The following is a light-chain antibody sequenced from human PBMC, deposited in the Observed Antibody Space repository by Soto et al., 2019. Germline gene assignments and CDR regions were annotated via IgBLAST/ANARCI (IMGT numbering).Light chain of an antibody. CDR2: EVV. CDR3: CSYAGSSMFV. Sequence: QSALTQPASVSGSPGQSITISCTGSSSDVGPYNLVSWYQHHPGKAPKLMISEVVKRPSGVSYRFSGSKSGNTASLTISGLQAEDEADYYCCSYAGSSMFVFGGGTKLTVL. V-gene: IGLV2-23*02. CDR1: SSDVGPYNL. J-gene: IGLJ2*01.